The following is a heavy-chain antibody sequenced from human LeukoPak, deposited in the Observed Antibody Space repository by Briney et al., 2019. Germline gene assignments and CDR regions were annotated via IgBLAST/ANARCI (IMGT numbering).Heavy chain of an antibody. CDR1: GFTFSSYT. CDR2: ISGSAGST. J-gene: IGHJ5*02. V-gene: IGHV3-23*01. CDR3: AKDRDTAMTNNWFDP. Sequence: GGSLRLSCATSGFTFSSYTMSWVRQAPGKGLEWVAAISGSAGSTYYADSVKGRFTISRDNSKNTLYLQMNSLRAEDTAVYYCAKDRDTAMTNNWFDPWGQGTLVTVSS. D-gene: IGHD5-18*01.